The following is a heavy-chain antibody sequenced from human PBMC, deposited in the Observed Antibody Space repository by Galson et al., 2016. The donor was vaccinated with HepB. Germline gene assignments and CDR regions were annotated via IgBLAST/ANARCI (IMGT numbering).Heavy chain of an antibody. V-gene: IGHV3-15*07. J-gene: IGHJ4*02. Sequence: SLRLSCAASGFTFSNVWMNWVRQAPGKGLEWVGRIESKSDGETIEFAGPVKGRFTISRGDSERTLYLQMNSLKTEDTAVYYCTTERGAYCGSTTCYSQIDYWGQGTLVTVSS. D-gene: IGHD2-2*01. CDR2: IESKSDGETI. CDR3: TTERGAYCGSTTCYSQIDY. CDR1: GFTFSNVW.